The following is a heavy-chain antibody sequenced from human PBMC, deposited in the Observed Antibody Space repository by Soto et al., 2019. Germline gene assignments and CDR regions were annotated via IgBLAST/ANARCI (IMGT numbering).Heavy chain of an antibody. V-gene: IGHV3-23*01. CDR1: GFTFTSYA. D-gene: IGHD3-10*01. CDR3: AIVTVTMVRGVEEDY. J-gene: IGHJ4*02. Sequence: GGSLRLSCAASGFTFTSYATSWVRQAPGKGLEWVSTISVSGGSTYYADSVKGRFSISRDNSKNTLYLQMNSLRAEDTAVYYCAIVTVTMVRGVEEDYWGQGTLVTVSS. CDR2: ISVSGGST.